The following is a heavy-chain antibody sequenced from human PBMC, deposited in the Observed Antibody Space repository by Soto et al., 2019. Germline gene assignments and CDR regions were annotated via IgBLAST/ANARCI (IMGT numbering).Heavy chain of an antibody. D-gene: IGHD3-22*01. Sequence: GGSLRLSCAASGFTFSSYGMHWVRQAPGKGLEWVAVIWYDGSNKYYADSVKGRFTISRDNSKNTLYLQMNSLRAEDTAVYYCARVPYYYDSSGHYMDVWGQGTTVTVS. V-gene: IGHV3-33*01. CDR2: IWYDGSNK. CDR3: ARVPYYYDSSGHYMDV. J-gene: IGHJ6*02. CDR1: GFTFSSYG.